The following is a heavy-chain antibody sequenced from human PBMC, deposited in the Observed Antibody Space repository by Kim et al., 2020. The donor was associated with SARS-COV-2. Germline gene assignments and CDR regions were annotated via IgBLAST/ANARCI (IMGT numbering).Heavy chain of an antibody. V-gene: IGHV3-30*18. J-gene: IGHJ3*02. D-gene: IGHD2-21*02. CDR3: AKRPLLGAYCGGDCYPGAFDI. Sequence: GGSLRLSCAASGFTFSSYGMHWVRQAPGKGLEWVAVISYDGSNKYYADSVKGRFTISRDNSKNTLYLQMNSLRAEDTAVYYCAKRPLLGAYCGGDCYPGAFDIWGQGTMVTVSS. CDR1: GFTFSSYG. CDR2: ISYDGSNK.